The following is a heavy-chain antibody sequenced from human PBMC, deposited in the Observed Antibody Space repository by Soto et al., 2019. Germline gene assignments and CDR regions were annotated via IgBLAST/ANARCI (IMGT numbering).Heavy chain of an antibody. CDR2: ISGYNGYT. CDR1: GYAFTRYG. CDR3: ARDGIAVAGTYGMDV. J-gene: IGHJ6*02. D-gene: IGHD6-19*01. Sequence: ASVKVSCKASGYAFTRYGISWVRQAPGQGLEWMGWISGYNGYTKYAQKFQGRVTMTTDTSTSTAYMELRSLRSDDTAVYYCARDGIAVAGTYGMDVWGQGTTVTVSS. V-gene: IGHV1-18*01.